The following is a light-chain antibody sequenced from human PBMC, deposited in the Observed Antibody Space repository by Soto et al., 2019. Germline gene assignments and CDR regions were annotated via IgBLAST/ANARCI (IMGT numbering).Light chain of an antibody. J-gene: IGKJ4*01. CDR1: QSVSRS. Sequence: EIVMTQSPATLSVSPGERATLSCRASQSVSRSLTWYQHKPFQAPRLLIYDASTRATGIPRRFSGSGSGTDFTLTISSLEPEDFAVYYCQQRSNRFGGGTQVDIK. CDR3: QQRSNR. CDR2: DAS. V-gene: IGKV3-11*01.